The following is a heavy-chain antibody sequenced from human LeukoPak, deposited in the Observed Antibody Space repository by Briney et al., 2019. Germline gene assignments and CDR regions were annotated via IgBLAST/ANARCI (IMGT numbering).Heavy chain of an antibody. CDR3: ARGQIAVAGANFDY. Sequence: PSETLSLTCAVYGGSFSGYYWSWIRQPPGKGLEWIGEINHSGSTNYNPSLKSQVTISVDTSKNQFSLKLSSVTAADTAVYYCARGQIAVAGANFDYWGQGTLVTVSS. D-gene: IGHD6-19*01. J-gene: IGHJ4*02. CDR2: INHSGST. CDR1: GGSFSGYY. V-gene: IGHV4-34*01.